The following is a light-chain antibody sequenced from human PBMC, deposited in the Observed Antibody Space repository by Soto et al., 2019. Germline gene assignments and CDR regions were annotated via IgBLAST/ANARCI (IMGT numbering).Light chain of an antibody. Sequence: EKVMTQSLATLSLSPGGRATLSCRASQSISDTLACYQPKPGQAPRLLIYGASTRATGIPARFRGSGSGTEFTLTISCLQSEDCAGYYCQQYKNWLGTFGQGTKLDI. CDR1: QSISDT. J-gene: IGKJ1*01. CDR2: GAS. V-gene: IGKV3-15*01. CDR3: QQYKNWLGT.